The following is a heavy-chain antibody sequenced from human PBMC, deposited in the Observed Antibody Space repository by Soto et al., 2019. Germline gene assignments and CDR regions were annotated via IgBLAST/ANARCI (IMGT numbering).Heavy chain of an antibody. D-gene: IGHD1-1*01. V-gene: IGHV1-18*01. J-gene: IGHJ4*02. CDR1: GYTFTSYG. CDR3: ARGRYGDY. CDR2: ISAHNGNT. Sequence: QVHLVXSGXXXXXXGASVKVSCKASGYTFTSYGITWVRQAPGQGLEWMGWISAHNGNTDYAQKPQGRVIVTRDTSTSTAYMELRSLRSDDTAVYSCARGRYGDYWGQGALVTVSS.